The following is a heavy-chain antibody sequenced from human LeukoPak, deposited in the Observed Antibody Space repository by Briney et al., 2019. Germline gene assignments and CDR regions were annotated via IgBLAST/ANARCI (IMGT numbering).Heavy chain of an antibody. CDR2: ISSSSSTI. D-gene: IGHD3-16*01. CDR3: AKANTGGGSNNLGYFHH. CDR1: GFTFSSYS. V-gene: IGHV3-48*01. Sequence: GGSLRLSCAASGFTFSSYSMNWVRQAPGKGLEWVSYISSSSSTIYYADSVKGRFTISRDNAKNSLYLQMNSLRAEDTAVYYCAKANTGGGSNNLGYFHHWGQGTLVTVSS. J-gene: IGHJ1*01.